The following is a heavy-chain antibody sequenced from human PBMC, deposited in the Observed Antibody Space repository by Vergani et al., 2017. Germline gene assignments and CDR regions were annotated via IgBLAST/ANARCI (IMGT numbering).Heavy chain of an antibody. CDR1: DGSVSSGYYY. J-gene: IGHJ3*02. CDR2: MYYSGNT. Sequence: QLQLQESGPGLVKPSETLPLTCTVFDGSVSSGYYYWGWIRQTPGKGLEWIGSMYYSGNTCHNPSLRSRVTISVDTSRNQFSLKLSSVTAADTAVYYCAKQXFCVGANCDNAFDIWGRGRLVTVSS. V-gene: IGHV4-39*01. CDR3: AKQXFCVGANCDNAFDI. D-gene: IGHD4/OR15-4a*01.